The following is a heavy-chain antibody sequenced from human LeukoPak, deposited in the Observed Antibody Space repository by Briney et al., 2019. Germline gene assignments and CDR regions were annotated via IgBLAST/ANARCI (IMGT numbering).Heavy chain of an antibody. CDR1: VGPISSYY. CDR3: ARHSYYDSSGYRFDY. J-gene: IGHJ4*02. D-gene: IGHD3-22*01. Sequence: SETLSLTCTVCVGPISSYYGRWIRQPPGKGLEWIGYIYYSGSTNYNPSLKSRVTVSVDTSKNQFSLKLSSVTAADTAVYYCARHSYYDSSGYRFDYWGQGTLVTVSS. CDR2: IYYSGST. V-gene: IGHV4-59*08.